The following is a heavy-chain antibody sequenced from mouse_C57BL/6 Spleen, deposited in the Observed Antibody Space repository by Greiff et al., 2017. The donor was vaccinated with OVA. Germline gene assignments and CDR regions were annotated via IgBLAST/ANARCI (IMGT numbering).Heavy chain of an antibody. V-gene: IGHV1-82*01. Sequence: QVQLKESGPELVKPGASVKISCKASGYAFSSSWMNWVKQRPGKGLEWIGRIYPGDGDTNYNGKFKGKATLTADKSSSTAYMQLSSLTSEDSAVYFCARGDYYFDYWGQGTTLTVSS. CDR1: GYAFSSSW. CDR2: IYPGDGDT. CDR3: ARGDYYFDY. J-gene: IGHJ2*01.